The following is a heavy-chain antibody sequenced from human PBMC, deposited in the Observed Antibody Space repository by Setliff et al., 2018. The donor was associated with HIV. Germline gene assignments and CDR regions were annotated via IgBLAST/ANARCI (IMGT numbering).Heavy chain of an antibody. CDR3: VRLTADRTNYYYYMDV. CDR2: ISAYNGNT. Sequence: ASVKVSCKASGYTFTSYDISWVRQATGQGLEWMGWISAYNGNTNYAQKLQGRVTMTTDISTNTAYMEVRSLSFDDTAVYYCVRLTADRTNYYYYMDVWGKGTTVTVSS. J-gene: IGHJ6*03. CDR1: GYTFTSYD. D-gene: IGHD2-8*01. V-gene: IGHV1-18*01.